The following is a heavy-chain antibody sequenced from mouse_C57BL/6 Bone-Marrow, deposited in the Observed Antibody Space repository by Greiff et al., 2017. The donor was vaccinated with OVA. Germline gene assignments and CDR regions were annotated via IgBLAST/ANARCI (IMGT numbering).Heavy chain of an antibody. CDR1: GYTFTSYW. J-gene: IGHJ3*01. CDR2: IYPGSGST. D-gene: IGHD2-4*01. CDR3: SRGYYDYELAY. Sequence: VQLQQPGAELVKPGASVKMSCKASGYTFTSYWITWVKPRPGQGLEWIGDIYPGSGSTNYNEKFKSKATLTVDTSSSTAYMQLSSLTSEDSAVYDCSRGYYDYELAYWGQGTLVTVSA. V-gene: IGHV1-55*01.